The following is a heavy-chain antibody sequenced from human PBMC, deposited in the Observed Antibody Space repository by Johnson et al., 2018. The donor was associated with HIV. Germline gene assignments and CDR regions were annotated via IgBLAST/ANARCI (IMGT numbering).Heavy chain of an antibody. D-gene: IGHD1-1*01. V-gene: IGHV3-30*19. CDR3: ARAYNYPI. CDR1: GFTFSSYG. Sequence: QVQLVESGGGVAQPGGSLRLSCVASGFTFSSYGMHWVRQVPGKGLEWVAIISFDGSNEYYADSVKGRFTISRDNFKNTLFLQMNSLRVEDTAVYYCARAYNYPIWGQGTMVTVSS. CDR2: ISFDGSNE. J-gene: IGHJ3*02.